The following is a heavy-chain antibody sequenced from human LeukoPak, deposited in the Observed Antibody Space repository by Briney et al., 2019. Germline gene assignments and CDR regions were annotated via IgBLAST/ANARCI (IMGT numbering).Heavy chain of an antibody. CDR2: IKHDGSEK. J-gene: IGHJ4*02. V-gene: IGHV3-7*01. D-gene: IGHD5-12*01. Sequence: PGGSLTLSCAASGFTFSDYWMSWVRQSPGKGLEWVANIKHDGSEKYYVDSVKGRFTISRDNSKNTLYLQMNSLRAEDTAVYYCAKSMGGYSGYGPSGNFDYWGQGTLVTVSS. CDR3: AKSMGGYSGYGPSGNFDY. CDR1: GFTFSDYW.